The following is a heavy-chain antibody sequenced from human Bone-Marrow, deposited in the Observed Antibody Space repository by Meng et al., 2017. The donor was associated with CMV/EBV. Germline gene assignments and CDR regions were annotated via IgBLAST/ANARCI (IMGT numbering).Heavy chain of an antibody. CDR1: GYNFTGYY. V-gene: IGHV1-2*02. Sequence: CKASGYNFTGYYMHWVRQAPGQGLEWMGWINPNSGGTNYAQKFQGRVTMTRDTSISTAYMELSRLRSDDTAVYYCARVEGDGDYFDYWGQGTLVTVSS. CDR3: ARVEGDGDYFDY. D-gene: IGHD3-10*01. CDR2: INPNSGGT. J-gene: IGHJ4*02.